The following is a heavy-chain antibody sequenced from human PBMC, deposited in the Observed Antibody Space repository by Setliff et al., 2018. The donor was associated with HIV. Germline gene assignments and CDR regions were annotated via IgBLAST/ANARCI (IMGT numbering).Heavy chain of an antibody. CDR3: ASSLNGDSEPWYFDL. CDR2: IYYSGSTSGGT. CDR1: GVSITSYF. D-gene: IGHD4-17*01. V-gene: IGHV4-59*01. Sequence: SETLSLTCTVSGVSITSYFWSWIRQPPGKGLEWIGFIYYSGSTSGGTNYNPPLKSRVTISLDTSKNQFSLNLSSVTAADTAVYYCASSLNGDSEPWYFDLWG. J-gene: IGHJ2*01.